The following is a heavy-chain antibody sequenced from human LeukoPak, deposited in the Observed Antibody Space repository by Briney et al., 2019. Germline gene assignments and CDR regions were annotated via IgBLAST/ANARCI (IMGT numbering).Heavy chain of an antibody. Sequence: PGRSLRLSCTASGFTFGDYAMSWVRQAPGKGLEWVGFIRSKAYGGTTEYAASVKGRFTISRDDSKSIAYLQMNSLKTEDTAVYYCTRVSGYYTNGVCFLSYYYMDVWGKGTTVTVSS. CDR1: GFTFGDYA. CDR2: IRSKAYGGTT. D-gene: IGHD2-8*01. CDR3: TRVSGYYTNGVCFLSYYYMDV. J-gene: IGHJ6*03. V-gene: IGHV3-49*04.